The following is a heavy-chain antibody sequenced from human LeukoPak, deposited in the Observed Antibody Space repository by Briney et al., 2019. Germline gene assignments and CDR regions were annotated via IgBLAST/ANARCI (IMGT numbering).Heavy chain of an antibody. CDR3: ARVRLVSSSSWYASFDY. CDR2: ISTYNDNT. D-gene: IGHD6-13*01. Sequence: WASVKVSCKASGYTFTSYGVSWVRQAPGQGLEWMGWISTYNDNTNNLQKVQDRVTMTTDTSTSTAYMELRSLTSDDTAVYYCARVRLVSSSSWYASFDYWGQGTLVTVSS. J-gene: IGHJ4*02. CDR1: GYTFTSYG. V-gene: IGHV1-18*01.